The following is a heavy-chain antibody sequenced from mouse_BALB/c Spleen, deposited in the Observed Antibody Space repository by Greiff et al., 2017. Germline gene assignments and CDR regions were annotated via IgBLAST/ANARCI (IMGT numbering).Heavy chain of an antibody. Sequence: VQLQQSGAELVRPGTSVKVSCKASGYAFTNYLIEWVKQRPGQGLEWIGVINPGSGGTNYNEKFKGKATLTADKSSSTAYMQLSSLTSDDSAVYFCARSRYDYRDAMDYWGQGTSVTVSS. CDR3: ARSRYDYRDAMDY. D-gene: IGHD2-4*01. V-gene: IGHV1-54*01. CDR2: INPGSGGT. CDR1: GYAFTNYL. J-gene: IGHJ4*01.